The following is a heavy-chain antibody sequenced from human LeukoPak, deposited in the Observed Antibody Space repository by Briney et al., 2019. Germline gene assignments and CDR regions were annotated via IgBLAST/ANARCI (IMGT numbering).Heavy chain of an antibody. D-gene: IGHD2-15*01. CDR3: ARRRYCSGGSCYSGWFDP. CDR1: GGSFSGYY. J-gene: IGHJ5*02. V-gene: IGHV4-34*01. Sequence: SETLSLTCAVYGGSFSGYYWSWIRQPPGKGLEWIGEINHSGSTNYNPSLKSRVTISVDTSKNQFSLKLSSVTAADTAVYYCARRRYCSGGSCYSGWFDPWGQGTLVTVSS. CDR2: INHSGST.